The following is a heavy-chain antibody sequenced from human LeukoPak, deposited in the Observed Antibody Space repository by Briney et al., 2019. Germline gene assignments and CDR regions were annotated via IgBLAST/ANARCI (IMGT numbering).Heavy chain of an antibody. Sequence: PGGSLRLSCAASGFTFSVYGMYWVRQAPGKGLEWVAVIWYDGTNENYADSVRGRFTISRDNSKNTLYLQMNSLRAEDTAVYYCAKHQQIYGDSLMDVWGQGTTVAVSS. CDR2: IWYDGTNE. CDR1: GFTFSVYG. V-gene: IGHV3-33*06. D-gene: IGHD4-17*01. CDR3: AKHQQIYGDSLMDV. J-gene: IGHJ6*02.